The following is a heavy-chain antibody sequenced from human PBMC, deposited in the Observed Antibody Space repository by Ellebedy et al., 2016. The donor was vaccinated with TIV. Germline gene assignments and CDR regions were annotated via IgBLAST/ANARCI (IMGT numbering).Heavy chain of an antibody. J-gene: IGHJ6*02. D-gene: IGHD3-10*01. CDR3: ARVRLIWFGEPAGGYYGMDI. Sequence: GESLKTSCTTSGFSFGDHPMSWVRQAPGKGLEWVGCIRSKVNGGTTEYAASVKGRFLISRDDSKSIAYLQMNSLKTEDTAVYYCARVRLIWFGEPAGGYYGMDIWGQGTTVTVSS. V-gene: IGHV3-49*04. CDR1: GFSFGDHP. CDR2: IRSKVNGGTT.